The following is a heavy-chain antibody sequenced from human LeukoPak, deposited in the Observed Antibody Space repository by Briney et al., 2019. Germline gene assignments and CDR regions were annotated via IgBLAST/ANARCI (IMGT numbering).Heavy chain of an antibody. D-gene: IGHD3-22*01. Sequence: GGSLRLSCAASGFTFSSYAMSWVRQAPGKGLEWVSTISGSGGSTYYEDSVKGRFTISRDNSKNTLYLQMNSLRAGDTAVYYCAKDGGGYDTSGYYYGDYWGQGTLVTVSS. V-gene: IGHV3-23*01. CDR3: AKDGGGYDTSGYYYGDY. CDR1: GFTFSSYA. CDR2: ISGSGGST. J-gene: IGHJ4*02.